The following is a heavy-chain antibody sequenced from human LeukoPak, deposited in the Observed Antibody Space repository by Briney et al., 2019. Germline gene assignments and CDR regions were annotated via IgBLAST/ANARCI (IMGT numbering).Heavy chain of an antibody. V-gene: IGHV3-23*01. J-gene: IGHJ4*02. CDR1: GFTVSSNH. CDR2: ISGNGDSA. CDR3: AKAARYSNTWYAY. Sequence: GGSLRLSCAASGFTVSSNHLSWVRQGPGKGLEWVSAISGNGDSAYYADSVKGRFTISRDSSKNTLYLQMNSLRAEDTAVYYCAKAARYSNTWYAYWGQGTLVTVSS. D-gene: IGHD6-13*01.